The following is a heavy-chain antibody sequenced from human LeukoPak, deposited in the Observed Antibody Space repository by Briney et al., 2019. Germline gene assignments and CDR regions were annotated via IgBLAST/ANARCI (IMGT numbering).Heavy chain of an antibody. CDR3: ARYDVWGSYRAFDY. Sequence: SETLSLTCTVSGGSVDSYFWNWIRQPPGKGLEWLGYIYYSGSTTYNPSLMSRVTISVDTSKNQFSLKLSSVTAADTAVYYCARYDVWGSYRAFDYWGQGTLVTVSS. CDR1: GGSVDSYF. CDR2: IYYSGST. V-gene: IGHV4-59*08. J-gene: IGHJ4*02. D-gene: IGHD3-16*02.